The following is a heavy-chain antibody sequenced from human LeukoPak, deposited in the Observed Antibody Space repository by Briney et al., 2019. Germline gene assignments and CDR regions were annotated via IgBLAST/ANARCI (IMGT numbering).Heavy chain of an antibody. D-gene: IGHD6-19*01. J-gene: IGHJ6*04. V-gene: IGHV3-48*03. CDR2: ISSSGSTI. CDR1: GFIFSNYE. CDR3: ARSDEITVADSYYYYAMDV. Sequence: GGSLRLSCVASGFIFSNYEMNWVRQAPGKGMEWLSYISSSGSTIYYADCVKGRFTISRDNAKKSLYLQMNSLRAEDTAVYFCARSDEITVADSYYYYAMDVWGKGTTVTVSS.